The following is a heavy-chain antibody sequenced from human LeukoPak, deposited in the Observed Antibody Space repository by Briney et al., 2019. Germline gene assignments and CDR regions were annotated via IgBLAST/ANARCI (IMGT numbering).Heavy chain of an antibody. J-gene: IGHJ4*02. CDR2: INWNGGST. CDR3: ARVRAGSGDFDFDY. CDR1: GFTFDDYG. D-gene: IGHD4-17*01. Sequence: GSLRLSCAASGFTFDDYGMSWVRQAPGKGLEWVSGINWNGGSTGYADSVKGRFTISRDNAKNSLYLQMNSLRAEDTALYHYARVRAGSGDFDFDYWGQGTLVTVSS. V-gene: IGHV3-20*01.